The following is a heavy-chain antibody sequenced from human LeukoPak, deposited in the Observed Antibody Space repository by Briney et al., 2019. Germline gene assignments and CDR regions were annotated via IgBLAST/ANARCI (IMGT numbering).Heavy chain of an antibody. V-gene: IGHV4-31*03. CDR1: GGSISSGGYY. CDR2: IYYNGNT. J-gene: IGHJ3*02. Sequence: SETLSLTCTVSGGSISSGGYYWSWIRQHPGKGLEWIGYIYYNGNTYYNPSLKSRLTISGDTSKNQFSLKLSSVTAADTAVYYCVRNFDSYNAFDIWGQGTMATVSS. CDR3: VRNFDSYNAFDI. D-gene: IGHD3-22*01.